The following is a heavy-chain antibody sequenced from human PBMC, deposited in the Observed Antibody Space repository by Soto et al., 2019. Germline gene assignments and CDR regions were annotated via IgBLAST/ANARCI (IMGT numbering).Heavy chain of an antibody. CDR3: AKDFNSLATIYYFDY. Sequence: GGSLRLSCAASGFTFSSYSMNWVRQAPGKGLEWVSAISGSGGSTYYADSVKGRFTISRDNSKNTLYLQMNSLRAEDTAVYYCAKDFNSLATIYYFDYWGQGTLVTVSS. CDR2: ISGSGGST. D-gene: IGHD5-12*01. V-gene: IGHV3-23*01. J-gene: IGHJ4*02. CDR1: GFTFSSYS.